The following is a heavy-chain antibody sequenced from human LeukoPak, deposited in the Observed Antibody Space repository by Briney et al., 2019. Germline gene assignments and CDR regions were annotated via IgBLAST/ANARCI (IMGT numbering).Heavy chain of an antibody. D-gene: IGHD1-26*01. Sequence: PGGSLRLSCAASGFTFGGSWMHWVRQAPGKGLVWVSRINDDGSSTSYADSVKGRFTISRDNAKNTLYLQMNSLRVEDTAVYYCARALGSYSDYWGQGTLVTVSS. V-gene: IGHV3-74*01. J-gene: IGHJ4*02. CDR3: ARALGSYSDY. CDR2: INDDGSST. CDR1: GFTFGGSW.